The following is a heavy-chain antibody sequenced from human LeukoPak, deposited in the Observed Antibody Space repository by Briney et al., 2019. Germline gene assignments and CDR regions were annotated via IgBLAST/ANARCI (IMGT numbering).Heavy chain of an antibody. CDR1: RFTFTTYS. J-gene: IGHJ4*02. CDR3: ARSIGSDWSPFDC. CDR2: ISSSGGHI. Sequence: GGSLRLSCAASRFTFTTYSMNWVRQAPGKGLEWVSSISSSGGHIYYADSVRGRFTVSRDNAENSLFLQMNSLRVEDTAVYYCARSIGSDWSPFDCWGQGTLVTVSS. V-gene: IGHV3-21*01. D-gene: IGHD3-9*01.